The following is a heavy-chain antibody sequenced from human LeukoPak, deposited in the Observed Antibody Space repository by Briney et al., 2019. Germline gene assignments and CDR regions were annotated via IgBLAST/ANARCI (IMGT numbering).Heavy chain of an antibody. CDR3: ARDGTIFGVVSLDY. J-gene: IGHJ4*02. D-gene: IGHD3-3*01. CDR2: ISSSSSTI. Sequence: GGSLRLSCAASGFTFSSYSMNWVRQAPGKGLEWVSYISSSSSTIYYADSVKGRFTISRDNAKNSLYLQMNSLRAEDTAVYYCARDGTIFGVVSLDYWGQGTLVTVSS. CDR1: GFTFSSYS. V-gene: IGHV3-48*01.